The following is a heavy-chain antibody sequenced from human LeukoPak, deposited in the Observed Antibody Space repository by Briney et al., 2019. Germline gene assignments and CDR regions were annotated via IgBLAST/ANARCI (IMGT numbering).Heavy chain of an antibody. V-gene: IGHV3-53*01. Sequence: PGGSLRLSCAASGFTVSSNYMSWVRQAPGKGLEWVSVIYSGGSTYYADSVKGRFTISRDNSKNTLYLQMNSLRVEDTAVYYCARDSVVAGTYYYGMDVWGQGTTVTVSS. CDR2: IYSGGST. J-gene: IGHJ6*02. D-gene: IGHD6-19*01. CDR1: GFTVSSNY. CDR3: ARDSVVAGTYYYGMDV.